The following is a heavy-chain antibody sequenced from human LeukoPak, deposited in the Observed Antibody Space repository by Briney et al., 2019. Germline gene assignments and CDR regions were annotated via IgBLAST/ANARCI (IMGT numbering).Heavy chain of an antibody. CDR3: AKDLYYDSSGYYPEY. V-gene: IGHV3-74*01. CDR1: GFTFGSYW. CDR2: INTDASST. Sequence: GGSLRLSCAASGFTFGSYWMHWVRQAPGKGLVWVSHINTDASSTNYAVSVKGRFTISRDNAKNTLYLQMNSLRAEDTAVYYCAKDLYYDSSGYYPEYWGQGTLVTVSS. D-gene: IGHD3-22*01. J-gene: IGHJ4*02.